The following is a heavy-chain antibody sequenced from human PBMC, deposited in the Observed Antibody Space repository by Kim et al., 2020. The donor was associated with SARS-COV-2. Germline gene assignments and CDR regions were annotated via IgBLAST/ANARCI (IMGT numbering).Heavy chain of an antibody. CDR3: ARDQGGNLDP. CDR2: ISYDGSNK. D-gene: IGHD3-16*01. J-gene: IGHJ5*02. CDR1: GFTFSSYA. V-gene: IGHV3-30-3*01. Sequence: GGSLRLSCAASGFTFSSYAMHWVRQAPGKGLEWVAVISYDGSNKYYADSVKGRFTISRDNSKNTLYLQMNSLRAEDTAVYYCARDQGGNLDPWGQGTLVTVSS.